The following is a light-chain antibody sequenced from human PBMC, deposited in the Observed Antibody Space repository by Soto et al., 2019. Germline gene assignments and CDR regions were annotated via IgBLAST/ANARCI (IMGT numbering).Light chain of an antibody. CDR1: SSDVGGYNY. J-gene: IGLJ1*01. CDR3: SSYAGNNHYV. Sequence: QSVLTQPPSASGSPGQSVAISCTGTSSDVGGYNYVSWYQQHPGKAPKLMIYEVNKRPSGVPDRFSGSKSGNTASLTVSGLQVEDEADYYCSSYAGNNHYVFGTGTKVTVL. CDR2: EVN. V-gene: IGLV2-8*01.